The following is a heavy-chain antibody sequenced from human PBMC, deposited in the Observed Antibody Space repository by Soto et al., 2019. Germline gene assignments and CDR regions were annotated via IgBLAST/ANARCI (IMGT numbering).Heavy chain of an antibody. CDR1: GASISGFY. D-gene: IGHD1-1*01. V-gene: IGHV4-4*07. CDR3: VRDGTKTVRDWFDP. CDR2: IYATGTT. J-gene: IGHJ5*02. Sequence: PSETLSLTCTVSGASISGFYWSWIRKSAEKGLEWIGRIYATGTTDYNPSLKSRVMMSVDTSKKQFSLKLRSVTAADTAVYYCVRDGTKTVRDWFDPWGQGISVTVSS.